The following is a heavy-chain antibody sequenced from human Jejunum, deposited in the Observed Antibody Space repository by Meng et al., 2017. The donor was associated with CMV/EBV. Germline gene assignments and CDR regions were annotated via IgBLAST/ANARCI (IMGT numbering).Heavy chain of an antibody. Sequence: QVQLQESGPGLVKPSQTLSRTCTVSGDSISSGNYYWSWIRQTAGKGLEWIGRFYTRGSTHYNASLKNRVTVSLDTSKNQFSLQLTSVTDADTAVYYCARNEDGYFDYWGQGILVTVSS. CDR2: FYTRGST. J-gene: IGHJ4*02. CDR3: ARNEDGYFDY. CDR1: GDSISSGNYY. V-gene: IGHV4-61*02. D-gene: IGHD1-1*01.